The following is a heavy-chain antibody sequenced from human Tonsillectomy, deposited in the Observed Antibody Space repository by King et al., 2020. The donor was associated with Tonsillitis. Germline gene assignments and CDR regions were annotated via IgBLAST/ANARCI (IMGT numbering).Heavy chain of an antibody. CDR3: ARSITGSTRGLDL. J-gene: IGHJ5*02. CDR2: IWNDGRNK. CDR1: AFNLSSYG. Sequence: HVQLVQSGGGVVQPGRSLRLACAASAFNLSSYGMHWVRQAPGKGLEWVAVIWNDGRNKWYPDSVKGRLTISRDNSKNTLYLQMTSLRVEDTAVYYCARSITGSTRGLDLWGQGTLVTVSS. V-gene: IGHV3-33*01. D-gene: IGHD1-20*01.